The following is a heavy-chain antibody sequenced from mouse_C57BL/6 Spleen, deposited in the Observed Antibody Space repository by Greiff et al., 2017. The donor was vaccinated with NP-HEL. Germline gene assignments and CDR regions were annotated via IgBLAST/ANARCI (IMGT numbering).Heavy chain of an antibody. CDR3: TREGLLQGGFRYAMDY. Sequence: EVKLEESGEGLVKPGGSLKLSCAASGFTFSSYAMSWVRQTPEKRLERVAYISSGGDYIYYADTVKGRFTISRDNARNTLYLQMSSLKSEDTAMYYCTREGLLQGGFRYAMDYWGQGTSVTVSS. D-gene: IGHD2-10*01. CDR2: ISSGGDYI. J-gene: IGHJ4*01. V-gene: IGHV5-9-1*02. CDR1: GFTFSSYA.